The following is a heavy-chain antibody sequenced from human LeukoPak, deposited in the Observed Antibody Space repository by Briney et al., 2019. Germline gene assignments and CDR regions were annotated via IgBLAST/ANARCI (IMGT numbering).Heavy chain of an antibody. Sequence: PSETLSLTCTVSGGSVSSGSYYWSWIRQPPGKGLEWIGYIYYSGSTNYNPSLKSRVTISVDTSKNQFSLKLSSVTAADTAVYYCARGVKRFWFDPWGQGTLVTVSS. CDR2: IYYSGST. CDR3: ARGVKRFWFDP. J-gene: IGHJ5*02. V-gene: IGHV4-61*01. CDR1: GGSVSSGSYY.